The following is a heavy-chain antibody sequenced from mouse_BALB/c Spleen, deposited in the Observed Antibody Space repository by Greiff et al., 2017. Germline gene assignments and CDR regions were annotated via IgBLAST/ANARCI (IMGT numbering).Heavy chain of an antibody. D-gene: IGHD2-1*01. CDR3: ARRGGNYGVFYAMDY. Sequence: VQLQQPGAELVKPGAPVKLSCKASGYTFTSYWMNWVKQRPGRGLEWIGRIDPSDSETHYNQKFKDKATLTVDKSSSTAYIQLSSLTSEDSAVYYCARRGGNYGVFYAMDYWGQGTSVTVSS. CDR1: GYTFTSYW. V-gene: IGHV1-69*02. CDR2: IDPSDSET. J-gene: IGHJ4*01.